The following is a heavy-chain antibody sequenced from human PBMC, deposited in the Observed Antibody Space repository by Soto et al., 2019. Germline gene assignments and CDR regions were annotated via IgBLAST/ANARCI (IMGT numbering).Heavy chain of an antibody. J-gene: IGHJ4*02. CDR1: GYSFTSYW. V-gene: IGHV5-10-1*01. Sequence: PGESLKISCKGSGYSFTSYWISWVRQMPGKGLEWMGRIDPSDSYTNYSPSFQGHVTISADKSISTAYLQWSSLKASDTAMYYCAIHYTAMVGSPKYFDYWGQGTLVTVSS. D-gene: IGHD5-18*01. CDR3: AIHYTAMVGSPKYFDY. CDR2: IDPSDSYT.